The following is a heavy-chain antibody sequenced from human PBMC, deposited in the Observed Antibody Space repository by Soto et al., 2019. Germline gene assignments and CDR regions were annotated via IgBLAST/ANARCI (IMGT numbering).Heavy chain of an antibody. Sequence: ASVKVSWKGSGGTFSSYSISWVRQTPGQGLEWMGGIIPIFGTANYAQKFQGRVTITADESTSTAYMELSSLRSEDTAVYYCARDIAARLIPDAFDIWGQGTMVTV. CDR2: IIPIFGTA. CDR1: GGTFSSYS. J-gene: IGHJ3*02. D-gene: IGHD6-6*01. CDR3: ARDIAARLIPDAFDI. V-gene: IGHV1-69*13.